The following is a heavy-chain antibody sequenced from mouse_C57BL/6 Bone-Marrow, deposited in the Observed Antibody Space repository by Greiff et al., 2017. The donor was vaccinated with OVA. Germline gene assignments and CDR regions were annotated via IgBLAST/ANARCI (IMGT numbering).Heavy chain of an antibody. J-gene: IGHJ4*01. CDR2: INPNNGGT. V-gene: IGHV1-18*01. Sequence: EVQLQQSGPELVKPGASVKIPCKASGYTFTDYNMDWVKQSHGKSLEWIGDINPNNGGTIYNQKFKGKATLTVDKSSSTAYMELRSLTSENTADYYCARRRNYYSNYPLYAMDYWGQGTSVTVSS. D-gene: IGHD2-5*01. CDR3: ARRRNYYSNYPLYAMDY. CDR1: GYTFTDYN.